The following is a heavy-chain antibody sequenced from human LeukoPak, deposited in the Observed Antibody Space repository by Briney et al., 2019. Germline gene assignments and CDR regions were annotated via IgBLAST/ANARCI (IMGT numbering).Heavy chain of an antibody. J-gene: IGHJ3*02. Sequence: SETLSLTCTVSGGSISSYYWSWIRQPAGKGLEWIGRIYTSGSTNYNPSLKSRVTISVDTSKNQFSLNLSSVTAADTAVYYCARPMVRGVMANAFDIWGQGTMVTVSS. CDR3: ARPMVRGVMANAFDI. CDR2: IYTSGST. CDR1: GGSISSYY. V-gene: IGHV4-4*07. D-gene: IGHD3-10*01.